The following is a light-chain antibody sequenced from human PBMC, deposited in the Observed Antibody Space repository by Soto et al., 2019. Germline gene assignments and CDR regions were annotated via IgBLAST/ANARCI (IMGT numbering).Light chain of an antibody. V-gene: IGLV3-21*04. Sequence: SYELTQPPSVSVAPGKTARITCGGNNIGSKSVHWYQQKPGQAPVVVIYYDSDRPSGIPGRFSGSNAGNTATLTISGVEAGDEADYYCQVWDTSSDHVVFGGGTKLTVL. CDR2: YDS. J-gene: IGLJ2*01. CDR1: NIGSKS. CDR3: QVWDTSSDHVV.